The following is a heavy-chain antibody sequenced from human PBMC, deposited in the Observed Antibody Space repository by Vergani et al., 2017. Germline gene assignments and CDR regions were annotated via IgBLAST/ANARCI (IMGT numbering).Heavy chain of an antibody. CDR1: GFTFDAYA. CDR3: AKGVYCSSTSCYEGRGYYYGMGV. D-gene: IGHD2-2*01. J-gene: IGHJ6*02. CDR2: ISWDGGST. Sequence: EVQLVESGGVVVQPGGSLRLSCAASGFTFDAYAMHWVRQAPGKGLEWVSLISWDGGSTYYADSVKGRFTISRDNSKNSLYLQMNSLRAEDTALYYCAKGVYCSSTSCYEGRGYYYGMGVWGQXP. V-gene: IGHV3-43D*03.